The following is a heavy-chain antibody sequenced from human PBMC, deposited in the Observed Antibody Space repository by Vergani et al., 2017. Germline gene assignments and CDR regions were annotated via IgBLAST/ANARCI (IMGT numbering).Heavy chain of an antibody. CDR1: GDTLTELS. Sequence: QVQLEQSGAEMKKPGASVKVSCKISGDTLTELSIHWVRQAPGKGLEWMAGFDPENGENIYAQKFQGRVTMTEDASTETAYMELSSLGSEVTAVYYCATIESGFWFGELNFWGQETLVTVSS. CDR3: ATIESGFWFGELNF. D-gene: IGHD3-10*01. V-gene: IGHV1-24*01. CDR2: FDPENGEN. J-gene: IGHJ4*02.